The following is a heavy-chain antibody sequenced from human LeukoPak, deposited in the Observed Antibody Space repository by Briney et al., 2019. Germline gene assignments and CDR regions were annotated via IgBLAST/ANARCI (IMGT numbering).Heavy chain of an antibody. D-gene: IGHD4-11*01. CDR3: VRSAFLTTEFYFDY. Sequence: PGGSLRLSRAASGFTFSRYWMHWVRQAPGKGLVWVSRINTDGRTITYADSVKGRFTISRDNAKNTLYLQMNSLRAEDTAVYYCVRSAFLTTEFYFDYWGHGTLVTVSS. J-gene: IGHJ4*01. CDR1: GFTFSRYW. CDR2: INTDGRTI. V-gene: IGHV3-74*01.